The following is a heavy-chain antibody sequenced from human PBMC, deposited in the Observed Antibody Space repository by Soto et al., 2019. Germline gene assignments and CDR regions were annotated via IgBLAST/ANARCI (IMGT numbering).Heavy chain of an antibody. D-gene: IGHD6-25*01. J-gene: IGHJ4*02. V-gene: IGHV4-4*02. CDR2: IHHSGST. CDR3: ARAARIAADY. Sequence: QVQLQESGPGLVKPSGTLSLTCAVSGGSISTSNWWTWVRQPPGKGLEWIGEIHHSGSTNSNPSLKSRVTLLIHKSKNQFSLNLSSVTAADTAMYYCARAARIAADYWGQGTLVTVSS. CDR1: GGSISTSNW.